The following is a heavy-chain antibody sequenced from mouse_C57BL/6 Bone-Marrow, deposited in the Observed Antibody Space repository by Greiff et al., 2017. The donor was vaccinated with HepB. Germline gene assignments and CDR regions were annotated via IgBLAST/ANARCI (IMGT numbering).Heavy chain of an antibody. D-gene: IGHD4-1*01. J-gene: IGHJ4*01. V-gene: IGHV5-12*01. Sequence: EVKLVESGGGLVQPGGSLKLSCAASGFTFSDYYMYWVRQTPEKRLEWVAYISNGGGSTYYPATVKGRFTISRDNAKNTLYLQMSRLKSEDTAMYYCARPTGRAMDYWGQGTSVTVSS. CDR1: GFTFSDYY. CDR2: ISNGGGST. CDR3: ARPTGRAMDY.